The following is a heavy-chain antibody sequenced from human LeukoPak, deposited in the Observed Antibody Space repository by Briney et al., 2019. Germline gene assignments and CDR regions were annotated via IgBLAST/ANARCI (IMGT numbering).Heavy chain of an antibody. Sequence: PGGSLRLSCAASAFTFSDYYMSWIRQAPGKGLEWVSYISSNDTTIYYADSVKGRFTISRDNAKNSLYLQMNSLRAEDTAVYYCAKSGETSKTYFDYWGRGALVTVSS. J-gene: IGHJ4*02. V-gene: IGHV3-11*04. CDR1: AFTFSDYY. CDR3: AKSGETSKTYFDY. CDR2: ISSNDTTI. D-gene: IGHD3-10*01.